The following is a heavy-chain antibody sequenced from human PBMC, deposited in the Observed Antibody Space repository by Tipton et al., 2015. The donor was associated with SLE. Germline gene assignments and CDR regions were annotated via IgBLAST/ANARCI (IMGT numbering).Heavy chain of an antibody. CDR1: GFTFGDYA. Sequence: SLRLSCTASGFTFGDYAMSWFRQAPGKGLEWVGFIRSKAYGGTTEYAASVKGRFTISRDDSKSIAYLQMNSLKTEDTAVYYCTREDCGGDCLPFDYWGQGTLVTVSS. CDR2: IRSKAYGGTT. CDR3: TREDCGGDCLPFDY. V-gene: IGHV3-49*03. J-gene: IGHJ4*02. D-gene: IGHD2-21*01.